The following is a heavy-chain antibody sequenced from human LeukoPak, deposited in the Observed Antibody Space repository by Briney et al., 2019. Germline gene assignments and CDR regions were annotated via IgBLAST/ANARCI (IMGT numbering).Heavy chain of an antibody. V-gene: IGHV4-59*08. J-gene: IGHJ6*02. CDR2: MYYSGST. Sequence: SETLSLTCTVSGASISGYYWNWIRLPPGKGLEWIGYMYYSGSTNYNPSFKSRATMSGDTSKNELSLKLSSVTAADTAVYYCARMNGDYGFRNYFYYGLDVWGQGTTVTVSS. CDR3: ARMNGDYGFRNYFYYGLDV. D-gene: IGHD4-17*01. CDR1: GASISGYY.